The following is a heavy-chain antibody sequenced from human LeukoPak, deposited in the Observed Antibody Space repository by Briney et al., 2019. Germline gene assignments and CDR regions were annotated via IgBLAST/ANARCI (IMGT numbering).Heavy chain of an antibody. D-gene: IGHD1-26*01. Sequence: ASVKVSSKASGYTFITYYMHWVRQAPGHGLEWMGLISPSGASTTYAPRFQGRVTMTRDTSTSTVYMELSSLRFEDTAVYYCAREGTGYSGSHQYFQHWGQGTLVTVSS. V-gene: IGHV1-46*01. CDR2: ISPSGAST. J-gene: IGHJ1*01. CDR1: GYTFITYY. CDR3: AREGTGYSGSHQYFQH.